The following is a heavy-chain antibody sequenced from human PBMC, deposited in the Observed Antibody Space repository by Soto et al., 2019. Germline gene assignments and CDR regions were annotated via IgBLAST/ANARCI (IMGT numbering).Heavy chain of an antibody. Sequence: GSLRVSCAASGFTFSSYAMSWVRQAPGKGLEWVSAISGSGGSTYYADSVKGRFTISRDNSKNTLYLQMNSLRAEDTAVYYCAKDRDPRGWEPSDYWGQGTLVTVSS. CDR1: GFTFSSYA. CDR3: AKDRDPRGWEPSDY. J-gene: IGHJ4*02. D-gene: IGHD1-26*01. CDR2: ISGSGGST. V-gene: IGHV3-23*01.